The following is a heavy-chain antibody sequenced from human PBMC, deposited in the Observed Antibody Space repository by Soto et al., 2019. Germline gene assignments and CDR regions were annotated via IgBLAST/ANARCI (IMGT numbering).Heavy chain of an antibody. J-gene: IGHJ3*02. CDR1: GGTFSSYA. Sequence: ASVKVSCKASGGTFSSYAISWVLQAPGQGLEWMGGIIPIFGTANYAQKFQGRVTITADESTSTAYMELSSLRSEDTAVYYCAVPYYYDSSGYGHNAFDIWGQGTMVTVSS. D-gene: IGHD3-22*01. V-gene: IGHV1-69*13. CDR2: IIPIFGTA. CDR3: AVPYYYDSSGYGHNAFDI.